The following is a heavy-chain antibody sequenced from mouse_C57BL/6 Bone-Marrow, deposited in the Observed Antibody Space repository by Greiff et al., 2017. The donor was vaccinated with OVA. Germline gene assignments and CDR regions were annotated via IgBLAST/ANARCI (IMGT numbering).Heavy chain of an antibody. V-gene: IGHV2-5*01. Sequence: QVQLQQSGPGLVQPSQSLSITCTVSGFSLTSYGVHWVRQSPGKGLEWLGVIWRGGSTDSNAAFMSRMSITKDNSKSQVYFKMNSLQADDTAIYYCAKSLGQYYFDYWGQGTTLTVSS. J-gene: IGHJ2*01. D-gene: IGHD4-1*01. CDR3: AKSLGQYYFDY. CDR2: IWRGGST. CDR1: GFSLTSYG.